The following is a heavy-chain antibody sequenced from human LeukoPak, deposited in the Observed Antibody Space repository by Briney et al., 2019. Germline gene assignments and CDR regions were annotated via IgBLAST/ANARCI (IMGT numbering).Heavy chain of an antibody. CDR2: ICYSGST. CDR1: GGSISSYY. V-gene: IGHV4-59*08. J-gene: IGHJ4*02. D-gene: IGHD3/OR15-3a*01. CDR3: ARRRGLDYDN. Sequence: PSETLSLTCTVSGGSISSYYWNWIRQPPGKGLEWIGYICYSGSTNYNPSLKSRVTISVDTSKNQFSLKLSSVTAADTAVYFCARRRGLDYDNWGQGTLVTVSS.